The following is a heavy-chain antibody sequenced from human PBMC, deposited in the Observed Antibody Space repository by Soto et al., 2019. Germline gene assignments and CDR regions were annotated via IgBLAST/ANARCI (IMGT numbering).Heavy chain of an antibody. CDR2: ISYTGNT. CDR3: ARKRNFFDKRGIDV. CDR1: GGSISDYY. V-gene: IGHV4-59*01. D-gene: IGHD3-22*01. J-gene: IGHJ6*02. Sequence: QVQLQESGPGLVKPSETLSLTCTISGGSISDYYWSWIRQSPQKGLEFLAYISYTGNTKYNPSLRSRVAISVDTSKGQFSMTLTSVTAADTAVYFCARKRNFFDKRGIDVWGQGTTVTVSS.